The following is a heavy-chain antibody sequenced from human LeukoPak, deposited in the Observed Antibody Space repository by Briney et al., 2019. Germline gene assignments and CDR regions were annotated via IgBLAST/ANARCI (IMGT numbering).Heavy chain of an antibody. CDR1: GYSFTTYW. CDR2: IYPDDSDT. Sequence: GESLKISCKGSGYSFTTYWIGWVRQMPGKGLEWMGIIYPDDSDTRYSPSFQGQVTFSVDKSTNTADLQWSSLKASDTAMYYCARDLDYGDYWGQGTLVTVSS. CDR3: ARDLDYGDY. V-gene: IGHV5-51*01. J-gene: IGHJ4*02.